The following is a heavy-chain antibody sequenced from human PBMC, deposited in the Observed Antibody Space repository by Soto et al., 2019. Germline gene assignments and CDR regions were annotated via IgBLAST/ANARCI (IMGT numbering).Heavy chain of an antibody. J-gene: IGHJ6*03. CDR1: GFSVSSNY. D-gene: IGHD2-15*01. CDR2: IYSGGNS. Sequence: GGSLRLSCAASGFSVSSNYMSWVRQAPGKGLEWVSVIYSGGNSYYADSVKGRFIISRDISKNTLYLQMNSLRAEDTAVYYCARGLGYCSGGTCLPWLSYYYMDVWGKGTTVTVSS. CDR3: ARGLGYCSGGTCLPWLSYYYMDV. V-gene: IGHV3-66*01.